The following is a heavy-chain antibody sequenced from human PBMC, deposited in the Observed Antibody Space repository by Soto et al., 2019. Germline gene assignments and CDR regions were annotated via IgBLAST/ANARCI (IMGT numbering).Heavy chain of an antibody. CDR2: IYYSGST. V-gene: IGHV4-31*03. CDR3: ARAPIPNGNYYGMDV. CDR1: GGSVNSGGYH. D-gene: IGHD2-21*01. Sequence: QVQLQESGPGQVKPSQTLSLTCTVSGGSVNSGGYHWSWIRQHPGQGLEWIGDIYYSGSTYYNPSLKSRVTISIDTSTNHFSLHLSALTAADTAVYYCARAPIPNGNYYGMDVWGQGTTVTVSS. J-gene: IGHJ6*02.